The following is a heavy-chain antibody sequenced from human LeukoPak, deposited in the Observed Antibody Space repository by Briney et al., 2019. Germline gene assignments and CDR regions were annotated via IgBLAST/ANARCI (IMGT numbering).Heavy chain of an antibody. Sequence: ASVTVSCTASGYTFTSYYMHWVRQAPGQGLEWMGIINPSGGSTSHAQKFQGRVTMTRDTSTSTVYMELSSLRSEDTAVYYCARDKRGLSTTVTTFYYFDYWGQGTLVTVSS. J-gene: IGHJ4*02. CDR1: GYTFTSYY. V-gene: IGHV1-46*01. CDR2: INPSGGST. CDR3: ARDKRGLSTTVTTFYYFDY. D-gene: IGHD4-17*01.